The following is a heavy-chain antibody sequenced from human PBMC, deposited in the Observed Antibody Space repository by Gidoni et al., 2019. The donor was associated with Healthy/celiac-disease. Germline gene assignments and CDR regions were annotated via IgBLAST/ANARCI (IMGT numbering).Heavy chain of an antibody. CDR3: ASQPLWFGELPIDY. J-gene: IGHJ4*02. CDR2: ISYDGSNK. CDR1: GFPFSSYA. Sequence: QVQLVESGGGVVQPGRSLRLSCAASGFPFSSYAMHWVRQAPGKGLEWVAVISYDGSNKYYADSVKGRFTISRDNSKNTLYLQMNSLRAEDTAVYYCASQPLWFGELPIDYWGQGTLVTVSS. D-gene: IGHD3-10*01. V-gene: IGHV3-30-3*01.